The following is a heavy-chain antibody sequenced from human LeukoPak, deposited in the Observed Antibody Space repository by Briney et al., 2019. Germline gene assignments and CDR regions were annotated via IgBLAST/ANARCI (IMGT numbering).Heavy chain of an antibody. J-gene: IGHJ3*02. V-gene: IGHV7-4-1*02. CDR2: INTNTGNP. CDR1: GHTFTSYG. D-gene: IGHD4-23*01. Sequence: GASVKVSCKASGHTFTSYGMNWVRQAPGQGLEWMGWINTNTGNPTYAQGFTGRFVFSLDTSVSTAYLQISSLKAEDTAVYYCARGRATVAPGHFDIWGQGTMVTVSS. CDR3: ARGRATVAPGHFDI.